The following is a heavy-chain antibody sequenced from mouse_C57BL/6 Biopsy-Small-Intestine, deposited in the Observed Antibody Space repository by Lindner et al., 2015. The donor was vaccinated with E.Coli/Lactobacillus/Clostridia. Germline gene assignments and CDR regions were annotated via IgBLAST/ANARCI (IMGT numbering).Heavy chain of an antibody. CDR2: IRSKSSNYAT. V-gene: IGHV10-1*01. J-gene: IGHJ3*01. D-gene: IGHD2-2*01. CDR3: AKHGHGCFTY. CDR1: GFSFNTYA. Sequence: VQLQESGGGLVQPKGSLKLSCAASGFSFNTYAMNWVRQAPGKGLEWVARIRSKSSNYATYYADSVKDRFTISRDDSQSMLYLKMNSLQTDDTAMYYCAKHGHGCFTYWGQGTLVTVSA.